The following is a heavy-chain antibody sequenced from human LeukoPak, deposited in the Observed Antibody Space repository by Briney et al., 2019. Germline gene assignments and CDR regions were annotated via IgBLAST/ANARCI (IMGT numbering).Heavy chain of an antibody. Sequence: GGSLRLSCAASGFTFRSYGLHWVRQAPGKGLEWVALIRSDGSSKNYADSVKGRFTISRDASKNTVYLQMNSLRAGDTAVYSCAKWSGDYPSYYLDYWGQGTLVTVSS. D-gene: IGHD4-17*01. V-gene: IGHV3-30*02. CDR2: IRSDGSSK. CDR3: AKWSGDYPSYYLDY. J-gene: IGHJ4*02. CDR1: GFTFRSYG.